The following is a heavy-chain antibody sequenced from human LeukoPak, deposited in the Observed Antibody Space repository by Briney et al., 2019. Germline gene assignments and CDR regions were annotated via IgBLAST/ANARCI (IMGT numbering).Heavy chain of an antibody. J-gene: IGHJ4*02. V-gene: IGHV3-74*01. CDR1: GFSFSSYW. CDR3: TRDQDDYGGNSPLGY. CDR2: VNSDGSRT. Sequence: GGSLRLSCAAFGFSFSSYWMHWVRQAPGKGLVWVSRVNSDGSRTTYADSVKGRFTISRDNAKNTLYLQMNSLSPEDTAVYYCTRDQDDYGGNSPLGYWGQGTLVTVSS. D-gene: IGHD4-23*01.